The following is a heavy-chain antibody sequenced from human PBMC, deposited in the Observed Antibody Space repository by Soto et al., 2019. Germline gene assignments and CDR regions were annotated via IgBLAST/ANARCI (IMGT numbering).Heavy chain of an antibody. Sequence: RLSCAASGFTFSSYGMHWVRQAPGKGLEWVAVISYDGSNKYYADSVKGRFTISRDNSKNTLYLQMNSLRAEDTAVYYCAKSSMVATAWGVVFDYWGQGTLVTVSS. V-gene: IGHV3-30*18. J-gene: IGHJ4*02. CDR1: GFTFSSYG. CDR3: AKSSMVATAWGVVFDY. D-gene: IGHD5-12*01. CDR2: ISYDGSNK.